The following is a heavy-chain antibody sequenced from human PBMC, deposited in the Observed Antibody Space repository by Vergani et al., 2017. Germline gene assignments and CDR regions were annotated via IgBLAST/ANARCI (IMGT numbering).Heavy chain of an antibody. D-gene: IGHD6-19*01. J-gene: IGHJ4*02. V-gene: IGHV1-2*02. CDR3: ARGQWLPTLSFDY. CDR2: INPNSGGT. Sequence: QVQLVQSGAEVKKPGAPVKVFCKASGYPFTGYYMHWVRQAPGQGLEWMGWINPNSGGTNYAQKFQGRVTMTRDTSISTAYMVLSRLRSDETAVYYCARGQWLPTLSFDYWGQGTLVTVSS. CDR1: GYPFTGYY.